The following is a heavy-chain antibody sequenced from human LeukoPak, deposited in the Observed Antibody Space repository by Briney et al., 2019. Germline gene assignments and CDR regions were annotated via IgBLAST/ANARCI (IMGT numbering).Heavy chain of an antibody. CDR3: AREVEDYDFWSGYYSGYYYYGMDV. CDR1: GYTFTSYG. D-gene: IGHD3-3*01. J-gene: IGHJ6*02. CDR2: SSAYNGNT. Sequence: ASVKVSCKASGYTFTSYGISWVRQAPGQGLEWMGWSSAYNGNTNYAQKLQGRVTMTTDTSTSTAYMELRSLRSDDTAVYYCAREVEDYDFWSGYYSGYYYYGMDVWGQGTTVAVSS. V-gene: IGHV1-18*01.